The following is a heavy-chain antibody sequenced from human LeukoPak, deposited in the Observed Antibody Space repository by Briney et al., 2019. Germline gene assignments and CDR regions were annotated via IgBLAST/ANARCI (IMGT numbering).Heavy chain of an antibody. CDR1: GYTFTGYY. J-gene: IGHJ4*02. Sequence: GESLKVSCKASGYTFTGYYMHWVRRAPGQGLEWMGWINPNSGGTNYAQKFQGRVTMTRDTSISTAYMELSRLRSDDTAVYYCARGTIAVAGTIDYWGQGTLVTVSS. CDR3: ARGTIAVAGTIDY. D-gene: IGHD6-19*01. V-gene: IGHV1-2*02. CDR2: INPNSGGT.